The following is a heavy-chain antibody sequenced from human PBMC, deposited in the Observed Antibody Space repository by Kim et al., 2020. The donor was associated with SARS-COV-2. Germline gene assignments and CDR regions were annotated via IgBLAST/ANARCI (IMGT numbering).Heavy chain of an antibody. CDR2: IYYSGST. CDR3: ATAMGPDYGDYRDYYYYYGMEV. D-gene: IGHD4-17*01. CDR1: GGSISSYY. Sequence: SETLSLTCTVSGGSISSYYWSWIRQPPGKGLEWIGYIYYSGSTNYNPSLKSRVTISVDTSKNQFSLKLSSVTAADTAVYYCATAMGPDYGDYRDYYYYYGMEVWGQGTTVTVSS. V-gene: IGHV4-59*13. J-gene: IGHJ6*02.